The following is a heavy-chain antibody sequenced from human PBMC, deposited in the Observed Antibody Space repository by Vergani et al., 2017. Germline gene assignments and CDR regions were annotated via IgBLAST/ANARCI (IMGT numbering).Heavy chain of an antibody. D-gene: IGHD4-17*01. Sequence: QVQLQQWGAGLLKPSETLSLTCAVYGGSFSGYYWSWIRQPPGKGLEWIGEINHSGSTNYNPSLKSRVTITVATSKNQFSLKLSSVTAADTAVYYCAIAVYGDYDYYYGMDVWGQGTTVTVSS. CDR2: INHSGST. V-gene: IGHV4-34*01. CDR1: GGSFSGYY. J-gene: IGHJ6*02. CDR3: AIAVYGDYDYYYGMDV.